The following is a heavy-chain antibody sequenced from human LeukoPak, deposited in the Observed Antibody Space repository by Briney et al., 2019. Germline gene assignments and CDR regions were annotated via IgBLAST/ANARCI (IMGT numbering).Heavy chain of an antibody. Sequence: SETLSLTCTVSGGSINSSSYYWGWIRQPPGKGLEWIGSIYYSGSTYYNPSLKSRVTISVDTSKNQFSLKLSSVTAADTAVYYCARSVTILLWFGELLYCFDYWGQGTLVTVSS. J-gene: IGHJ4*02. CDR1: GGSINSSSYY. CDR2: IYYSGST. D-gene: IGHD3-10*01. CDR3: ARSVTILLWFGELLYCFDY. V-gene: IGHV4-39*01.